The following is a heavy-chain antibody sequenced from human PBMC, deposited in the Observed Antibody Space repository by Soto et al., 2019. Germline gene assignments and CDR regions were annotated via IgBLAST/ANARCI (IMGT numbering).Heavy chain of an antibody. J-gene: IGHJ2*01. Sequence: QITLKESGPTLVKPTQTLTLTCTFSGFSLSTSGVGVGWIRQPPGKALELLALIYWDDDKRYCPSLKTRLTLTKDTSKNQVVLTMTNMDPVYTATYYCAHIGCYYGSGTPVDLWGRGTLVTVSS. CDR3: AHIGCYYGSGTPVDL. D-gene: IGHD3-10*01. CDR2: IYWDDDK. V-gene: IGHV2-5*02. CDR1: GFSLSTSGVG.